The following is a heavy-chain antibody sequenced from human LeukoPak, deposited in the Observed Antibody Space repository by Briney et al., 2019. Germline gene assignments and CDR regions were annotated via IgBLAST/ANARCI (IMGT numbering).Heavy chain of an antibody. D-gene: IGHD3-16*02. J-gene: IGHJ4*02. CDR1: GFTFSSYW. V-gene: IGHV3-7*01. CDR2: IKQDGSEK. CDR3: ARDTIDDYVWGSYRYPPLDY. Sequence: HPEGSLRLSCAASGFTFSSYWMSWVRRAPGKGLEWVANIKQDGSEKYYVDSVKGRFTISRDNAKNSLYLQMNSLRAEDTAVYYCARDTIDDYVWGSYRYPPLDYWDQGTLVTVSS.